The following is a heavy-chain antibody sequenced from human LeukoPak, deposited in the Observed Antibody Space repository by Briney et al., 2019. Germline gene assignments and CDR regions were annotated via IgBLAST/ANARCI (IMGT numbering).Heavy chain of an antibody. Sequence: ASVKVSCKASGYTFTSYAMNWVRQAPGQGLEWMGWINTNTGNPTYAQGFTGRFVFSLDTSVSTAYLQISSLKAEDTAVYYCARESYYYDSSGYLNWFDPWGQGTLVTVSS. J-gene: IGHJ5*02. D-gene: IGHD3-22*01. V-gene: IGHV7-4-1*02. CDR1: GYTFTSYA. CDR3: ARESYYYDSSGYLNWFDP. CDR2: INTNTGNP.